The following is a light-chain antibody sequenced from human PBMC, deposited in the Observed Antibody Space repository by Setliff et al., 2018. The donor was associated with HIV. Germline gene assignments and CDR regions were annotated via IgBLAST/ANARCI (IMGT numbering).Light chain of an antibody. CDR2: RNN. CDR1: SSNIGINT. J-gene: IGLJ1*01. V-gene: IGLV1-44*01. Sequence: QSVLTQPPSASGTPGQRVTISCSGSSSNIGINTINWYQQLPGTAPKLLIYRNNQRPSGVPDRFSGSKSGTSASLAISGLQAEDEADYYCAAWDDGLNGSYVFGTGTKVTVL. CDR3: AAWDDGLNGSYV.